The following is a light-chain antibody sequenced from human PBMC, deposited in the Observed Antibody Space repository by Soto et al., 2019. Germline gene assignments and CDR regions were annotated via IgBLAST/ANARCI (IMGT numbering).Light chain of an antibody. CDR1: QSVSSNY. CDR3: NHYGSAPRT. Sequence: EIVLTQSPGTLSLSPGERATLSCRASQSVSSNYLAWYQQKPGQAPRLLIYGASTRASGIPDRFSGSGSGTDFTLTISRLEPDDVAVYYCNHYGSAPRTFGQGTKVDIK. J-gene: IGKJ1*01. V-gene: IGKV3-20*01. CDR2: GAS.